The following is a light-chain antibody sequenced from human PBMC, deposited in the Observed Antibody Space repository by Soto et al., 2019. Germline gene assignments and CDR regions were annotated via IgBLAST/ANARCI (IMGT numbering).Light chain of an antibody. J-gene: IGLJ1*01. V-gene: IGLV2-14*03. Sequence: QSALTQPASVSGSPGQSITISCTGTSSDVGGYNFVSWYQQHPGKAPKLMIYYVSNRPSGVSNRFSGSKSGNTASLTISGLQAEDEADYYCSSYTSNSTGVFGTGTKVTVL. CDR2: YVS. CDR3: SSYTSNSTGV. CDR1: SSDVGGYNF.